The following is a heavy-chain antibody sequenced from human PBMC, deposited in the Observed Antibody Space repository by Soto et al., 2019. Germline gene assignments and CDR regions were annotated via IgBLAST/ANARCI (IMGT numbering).Heavy chain of an antibody. D-gene: IGHD3-3*01. CDR1: GFTYSNYW. CDR3: VREPRLLAY. V-gene: IGHV3-7*03. Sequence: EVQLVESGGGVVQPGGSLRLSCVTSGFTYSNYWMAWVRQVPGKGLEWVAYMNPDGSQTFYVDSVKGRFTISRDNAKNSLYLQVSSLRIDDTAVYYCVREPRLLAYWGQGTLVTVSS. J-gene: IGHJ1*01. CDR2: MNPDGSQT.